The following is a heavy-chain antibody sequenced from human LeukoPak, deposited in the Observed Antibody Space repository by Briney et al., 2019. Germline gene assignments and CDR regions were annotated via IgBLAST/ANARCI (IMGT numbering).Heavy chain of an antibody. J-gene: IGHJ5*02. CDR3: ARGDYGDPLAQP. V-gene: IGHV3-53*01. CDR1: GFTVSSNC. D-gene: IGHD4-17*01. Sequence: GGSLRLSCAASGFTVSSNCMSWVRQAPGKGLEWVSVIYSGGSTYYADSVKGRFTISRDNSKNTLYLQMNSLRAEDTAVYYCARGDYGDPLAQPWGQGTLVTVSS. CDR2: IYSGGST.